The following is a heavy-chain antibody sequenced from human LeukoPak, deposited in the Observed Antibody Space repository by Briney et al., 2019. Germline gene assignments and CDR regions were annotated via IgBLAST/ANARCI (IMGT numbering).Heavy chain of an antibody. D-gene: IGHD2-2*01. CDR1: GFTFSSYG. Sequence: GGSLRLSCAASGFTFSSYGMHWVRQAPGKGLEWVAFIRYDGSNKYYADSVEGRFTISRDNSKNTLYLQMNSLRAEDTAVYYCAKTGYCSSTSCRPYYYYYMDVWGKGTTVTVSS. J-gene: IGHJ6*03. CDR2: IRYDGSNK. CDR3: AKTGYCSSTSCRPYYYYYMDV. V-gene: IGHV3-30*02.